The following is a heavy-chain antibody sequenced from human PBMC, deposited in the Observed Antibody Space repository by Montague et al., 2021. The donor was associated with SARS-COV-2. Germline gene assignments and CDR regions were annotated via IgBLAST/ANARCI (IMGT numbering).Heavy chain of an antibody. CDR3: ARARVVGPTSRTWCDP. D-gene: IGHD2-2*01. CDR2: HYYSGSN. J-gene: IGHJ5*02. CDR1: GGSISSGGYY. Sequence: TLSLTCTVSGGSISSGGYYWSWLPPHPGKGLEWIGYHYYSGSNYYNPSLKSRLTISVDTSKNRFSLKLSSVTAADTAMYYCARARVVGPTSRTWCDPWGQGTLVTVSS. V-gene: IGHV4-31*03.